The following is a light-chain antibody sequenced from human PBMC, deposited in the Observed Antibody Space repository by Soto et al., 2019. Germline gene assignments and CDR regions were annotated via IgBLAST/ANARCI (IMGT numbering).Light chain of an antibody. CDR1: GSDVGGYNY. CDR3: SSYTSSSTVV. CDR2: DVS. Sequence: QSALTQPASVSGSPGQSITISCTGTGSDVGGYNYVSWFQQYPGKAPKVMIYDVSDRPSGVSNRFSGSKSGNTASLTISGLQAEDEADYYCSSYTSSSTVVFGGGTKLTV. V-gene: IGLV2-14*01. J-gene: IGLJ2*01.